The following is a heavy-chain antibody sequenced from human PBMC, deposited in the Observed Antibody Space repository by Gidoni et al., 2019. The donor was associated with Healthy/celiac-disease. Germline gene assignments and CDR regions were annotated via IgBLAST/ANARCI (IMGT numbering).Heavy chain of an antibody. CDR1: GGSCRGYY. V-gene: IGHV4-34*01. Sequence: QVQLQQWGAGLVKPAETRSRTCAVYGGSCRGYYWSWIRQPPGKGLEWIGEINHSGSTNYHPSLQSRVTISVDTSKTPFSLKLSSVTAADPAVYSCARGSGIRSGIAAFRYADYWGQGTLVTVSS. CDR2: INHSGST. J-gene: IGHJ4*02. CDR3: ARGSGIRSGIAAFRYADY. D-gene: IGHD6-13*01.